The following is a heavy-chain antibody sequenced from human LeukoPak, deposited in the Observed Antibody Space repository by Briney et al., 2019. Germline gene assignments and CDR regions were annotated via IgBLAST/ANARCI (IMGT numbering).Heavy chain of an antibody. Sequence: SETLSLTCTVSGGSISSSSYYWGWIRQPPGKGLEWIGSIYYSGSTYYNPSLKSRVTISVDTSKNQFSLKLSSVTAADTAVYYCARHQQLVPPFDYWGQGTLVTVSS. D-gene: IGHD6-13*01. J-gene: IGHJ4*02. CDR3: ARHQQLVPPFDY. CDR2: IYYSGST. CDR1: GGSISSSSYY. V-gene: IGHV4-39*01.